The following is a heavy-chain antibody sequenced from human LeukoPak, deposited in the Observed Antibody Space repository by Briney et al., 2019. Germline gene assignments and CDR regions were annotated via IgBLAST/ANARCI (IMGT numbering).Heavy chain of an antibody. V-gene: IGHV3-21*01. J-gene: IGHJ4*02. Sequence: PGGSLRLSCAASGFTFSSCSMNWVRQAPGKGLEWVSSISSSSSYIYYADSVKGRFTISRDNAKNSLYLQMNSLRAEDTAVYYCARVGFGSGWYNFDYWGQGTLVTVSS. CDR2: ISSSSSYI. CDR1: GFTFSSCS. D-gene: IGHD6-19*01. CDR3: ARVGFGSGWYNFDY.